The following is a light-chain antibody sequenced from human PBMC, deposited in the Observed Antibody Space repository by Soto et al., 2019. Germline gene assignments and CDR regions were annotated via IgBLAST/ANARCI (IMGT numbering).Light chain of an antibody. CDR3: QQYLSSPPS. CDR1: QSVLYSSNNKNY. J-gene: IGKJ4*01. CDR2: WAS. Sequence: DIVMTQSPDSLAMSLGERATINCKSSQSVLYSSNNKNYLAWYQQKPGHPPKVLIYWASTRESGVPDRFSGSGSGTDFTLSISSLQAEDVAVYYCQQYLSSPPSFGGGTKVETK. V-gene: IGKV4-1*01.